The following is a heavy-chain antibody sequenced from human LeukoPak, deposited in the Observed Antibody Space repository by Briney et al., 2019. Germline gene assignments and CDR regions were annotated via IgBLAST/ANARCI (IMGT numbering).Heavy chain of an antibody. J-gene: IGHJ4*02. CDR2: ISYDGSNK. CDR1: GFTFSSYA. V-gene: IGHV3-30-3*01. D-gene: IGHD3-10*01. Sequence: GRSLRLSCAASGFTFSSYAMHWVRQAPGKGLEWVAVISYDGSNKYYADSVKGRFTISRDNSKNTLYLQMNSLRAEDTAVYYCATYGSGSFDYWGQGTLVTVSS. CDR3: ATYGSGSFDY.